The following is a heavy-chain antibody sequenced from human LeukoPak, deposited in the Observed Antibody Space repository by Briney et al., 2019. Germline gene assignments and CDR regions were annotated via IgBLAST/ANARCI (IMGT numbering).Heavy chain of an antibody. CDR1: GFTFSYYW. V-gene: IGHV3-30-3*01. D-gene: IGHD2/OR15-2a*01. CDR3: TRDHYPGIARGGACNF. J-gene: IGHJ3*01. CDR2: ISYDGSKR. Sequence: GGSLRLSCAASGFTFSYYWMSWVRQAPGKGLEWVAVISYDGSKRYYADSGKGRFTISRDNSKNATYLEMNSMRVEDTAIYYCTRDHYPGIARGGACNFWGQGTMVTVSS.